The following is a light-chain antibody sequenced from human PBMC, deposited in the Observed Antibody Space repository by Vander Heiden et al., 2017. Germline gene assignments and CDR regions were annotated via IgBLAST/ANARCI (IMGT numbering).Light chain of an antibody. CDR2: AAS. J-gene: IGKJ5*01. CDR1: QSISSY. Sequence: DIQMTQSPSSLSASVGDRVTITCRASQSISSYLKWYQQKPGKAPKLLIYAASSLQSGVPSRFSGSGYGTDFTLTIISLQPEDFTAYYCQQNYRNLTITFGPGTQVEIK. V-gene: IGKV1-39*01. CDR3: QQNYRNLTIT.